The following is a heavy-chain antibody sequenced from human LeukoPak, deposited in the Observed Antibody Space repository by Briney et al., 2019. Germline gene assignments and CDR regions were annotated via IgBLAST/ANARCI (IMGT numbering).Heavy chain of an antibody. CDR1: GFTLRRYW. J-gene: IGHJ4*02. D-gene: IGHD4-23*01. CDR3: ANYGGNSPF. Sequence: QPGGSLRLSCAASGFTLRRYWTHWVRQAPGKGLVWVSHINSDGSSTTSADSAKGRFTISRDNAKNTLYLQMNTLRVEDTAVYYCANYGGNSPFWGQGTLVTVSS. CDR2: INSDGSST. V-gene: IGHV3-74*01.